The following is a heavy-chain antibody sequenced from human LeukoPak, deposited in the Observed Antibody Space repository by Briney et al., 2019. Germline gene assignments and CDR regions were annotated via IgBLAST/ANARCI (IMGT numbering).Heavy chain of an antibody. CDR1: GGSISTYD. V-gene: IGHV4-4*07. J-gene: IGHJ4*02. CDR3: ASSLYYYTSGAGCDY. D-gene: IGHD3-10*01. Sequence: SETLSLTCTVSGGSISTYDWSWIRQPAGKGLEWIGRISASGNTDYNPSLKSRVTMSVDTSKNQLSLNLRSVTAADTAVYYCASSLYYYTSGAGCDYWGQGTLVTVSA. CDR2: ISASGNT.